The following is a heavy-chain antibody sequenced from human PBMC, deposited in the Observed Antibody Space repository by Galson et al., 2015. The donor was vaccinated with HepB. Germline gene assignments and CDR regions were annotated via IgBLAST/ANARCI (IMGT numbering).Heavy chain of an antibody. J-gene: IGHJ4*02. CDR1: GYTFTSYY. D-gene: IGHD3-16*01. Sequence: SVKVACKASGYTFTSYYMHWVRQAPGQGLEWMGIINPSGGSTSYAQKFQGRVTMTRDTSTSTVYMELSSLRSEDTAVYYCAVGERTIYDFDYWGQGTLVTVSS. CDR3: AVGERTIYDFDY. CDR2: INPSGGST. V-gene: IGHV1-46*01.